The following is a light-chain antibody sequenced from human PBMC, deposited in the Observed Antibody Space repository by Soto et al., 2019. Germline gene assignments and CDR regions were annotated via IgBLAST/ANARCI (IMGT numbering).Light chain of an antibody. CDR2: KAS. CDR3: QQYNTSPST. V-gene: IGKV1-5*03. J-gene: IGKJ4*01. Sequence: DIQMTQSPSTLSASVGDRVTITCRASQSISSWLAWYQQKPGKAPKLLISKASSLESRVPSRFSGSGSGTEFTLSISSLQPDDVATYYCQQYNTSPSTFGGGTKVEI. CDR1: QSISSW.